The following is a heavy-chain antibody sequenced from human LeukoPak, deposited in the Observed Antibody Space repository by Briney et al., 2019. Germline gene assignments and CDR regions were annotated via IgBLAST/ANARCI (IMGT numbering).Heavy chain of an antibody. V-gene: IGHV3-23*01. CDR2: ISGSGGST. CDR3: AKRAHFYDSSGYYQYYFDY. D-gene: IGHD3-22*01. J-gene: IGHJ4*02. CDR1: GFTFSSYA. Sequence: GGSLRLSCAASGFTFSSYAMSWVRQAPGKGLEWVSAISGSGGSTYYADSVKGRFTISRDNSKNTLYLQMNSLRAEDTAVYYCAKRAHFYDSSGYYQYYFDYWGQGTLVTVSS.